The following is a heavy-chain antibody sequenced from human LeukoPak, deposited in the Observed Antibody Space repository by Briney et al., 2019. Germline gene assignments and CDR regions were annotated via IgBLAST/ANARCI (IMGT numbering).Heavy chain of an antibody. CDR2: INHSGST. CDR1: GGSFSGYY. V-gene: IGHV4-34*01. Sequence: SETLSLTCAVYGGSFSGYYWSWIRQPPGKGLEWIGEINHSGSTNYNPSLKSRVTISVDTSKNQFSLKLSSVTAADTAVYYCARKGRRYQLPPDYYYGMDVWGKGTTVTVSS. CDR3: ARKGRRYQLPPDYYYGMDV. J-gene: IGHJ6*04. D-gene: IGHD2-2*01.